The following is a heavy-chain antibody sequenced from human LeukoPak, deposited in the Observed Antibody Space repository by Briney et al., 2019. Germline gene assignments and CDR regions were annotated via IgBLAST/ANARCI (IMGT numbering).Heavy chain of an antibody. Sequence: GASVKLSCKASGYTFTSYGFTWVRQAPGQGLEWLGWISAYDRNTNYAQKFQGRVTMTTDTSTSTAYMELRSLRSDDTAVYYCASDGGGRYYHTDHWGQGTLVTVSS. CDR3: ASDGGGRYYHTDH. D-gene: IGHD1-26*01. CDR2: ISAYDRNT. CDR1: GYTFTSYG. V-gene: IGHV1-18*01. J-gene: IGHJ4*02.